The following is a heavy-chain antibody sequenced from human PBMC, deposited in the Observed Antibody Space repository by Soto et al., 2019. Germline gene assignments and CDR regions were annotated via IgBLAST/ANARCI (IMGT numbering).Heavy chain of an antibody. D-gene: IGHD3-22*01. CDR3: ASYYYDSSGYYYFDY. CDR2: IYYSGST. Sequence: SETLSLTCTVSGGSISSYYWSWIRQPPGKGLEWIGYIYYSGSTNYNPSLKSRVTISVDTSKNQFSLKLSSVTAADTAVYYCASYYYDSSGYYYFDYWGQGTLVTVSS. CDR1: GGSISSYY. J-gene: IGHJ4*02. V-gene: IGHV4-59*01.